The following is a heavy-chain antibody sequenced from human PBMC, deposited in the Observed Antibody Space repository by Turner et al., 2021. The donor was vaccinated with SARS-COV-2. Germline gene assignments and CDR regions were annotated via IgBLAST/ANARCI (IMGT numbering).Heavy chain of an antibody. CDR3: VQDVWHDNGDLFDY. Sequence: EVQLLESGGGLVQPGGSLRLSCEVPGSTQGGYAMRWVRQSPGKGLEWVSRISSTGHITHYADSVKGRFTIARDSVLSLQMNSLRVEDTAIYYCVQDVWHDNGDLFDYWGHGTLVTVSS. D-gene: IGHD4-17*01. V-gene: IGHV3-23*01. CDR2: ISSTGHIT. J-gene: IGHJ4*01. CDR1: GSTQGGYA.